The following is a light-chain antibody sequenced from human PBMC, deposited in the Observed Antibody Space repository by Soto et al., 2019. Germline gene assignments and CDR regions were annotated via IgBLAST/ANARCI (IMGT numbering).Light chain of an antibody. J-gene: IGKJ2*01. CDR1: QSVSSY. CDR3: HQYDSWPPYT. V-gene: IGKV3-11*01. CDR2: DAS. Sequence: EIVLTQSPATLSLSPGERATLSCRASQSVSSYLAWYQQKPGQAPRLLIYDASNRATGIPARFSGSGSGTDFTLTISSLQSEDYAIYYCHQYDSWPPYTFGQGTKVEIK.